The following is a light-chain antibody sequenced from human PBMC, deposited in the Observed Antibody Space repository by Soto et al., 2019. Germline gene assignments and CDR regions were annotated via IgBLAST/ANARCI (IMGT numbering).Light chain of an antibody. Sequence: DIRMTQSPSSLSASVGDRVTITCQASQDISHHLAWYQQKPGKAPKLLIYDAFNLETGVPSRFSGRGSGTDFTFTISSLQPEDIATYYCQQYDSLPRTFGQGTKVDIK. J-gene: IGKJ1*01. CDR2: DAF. CDR3: QQYDSLPRT. V-gene: IGKV1-33*01. CDR1: QDISHH.